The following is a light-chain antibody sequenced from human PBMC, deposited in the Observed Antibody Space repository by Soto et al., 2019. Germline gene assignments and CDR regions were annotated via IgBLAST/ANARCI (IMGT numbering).Light chain of an antibody. Sequence: EIVLTQSPATLSLSPGERATLSCRASQSVSSYLAWYQQKPGQAPRLLIYDAFTRATGVPARFSGSGSGTDFTLTISSPEPEDFAVYYCVQRSTWPWTIGQGTKVEIK. CDR3: VQRSTWPWT. V-gene: IGKV3-11*01. J-gene: IGKJ1*01. CDR2: DAF. CDR1: QSVSSY.